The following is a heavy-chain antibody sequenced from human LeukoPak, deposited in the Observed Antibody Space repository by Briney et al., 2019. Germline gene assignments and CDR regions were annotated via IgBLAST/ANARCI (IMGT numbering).Heavy chain of an antibody. CDR1: GYTFTGYY. Sequence: GASVKVSCKASGYTFTGYYMHWVRQAPGQGLEWMGWINPNSGGTNYAQKFQGRVTMTGDTSISTAYMELSRLRSDDTAVYYCARDLLNDSSFWGQGTLVTVSS. CDR2: INPNSGGT. D-gene: IGHD3-22*01. V-gene: IGHV1-2*02. CDR3: ARDLLNDSSF. J-gene: IGHJ4*02.